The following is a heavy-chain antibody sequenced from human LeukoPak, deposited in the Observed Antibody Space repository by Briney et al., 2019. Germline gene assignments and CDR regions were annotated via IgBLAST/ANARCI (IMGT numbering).Heavy chain of an antibody. Sequence: PETLSLTCAVSGGSISSRNWWSGGRLAPGKGREWIGAKSNSGSTNYNPSLKSRVTISVDKSKNQFSLKLISVTASDTAMYCCARFPYPLAGLFDYWGQGTLVTVSS. CDR1: GGSISSRNW. CDR2: KSNSGST. V-gene: IGHV4-4*01. D-gene: IGHD6-19*01. J-gene: IGHJ4*02. CDR3: ARFPYPLAGLFDY.